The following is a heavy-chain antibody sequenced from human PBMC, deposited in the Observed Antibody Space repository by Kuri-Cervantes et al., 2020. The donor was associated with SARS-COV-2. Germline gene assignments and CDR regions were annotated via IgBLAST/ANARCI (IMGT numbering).Heavy chain of an antibody. V-gene: IGHV4-4*02. D-gene: IGHD2-2*01. CDR1: GGSISSSNW. CDR2: IYHSGST. J-gene: IGHJ4*02. Sequence: SETLSLTCAVSGGSISSSNWWSWVRQPPGKGLEWIGEIYHSGSTNYNPSLKSRVTISVDKSKNQFSLKLSSVTAADTAVYYWARGPPGYCSSTSCYGRGVFDYWGQGTLVTVSS. CDR3: ARGPPGYCSSTSCYGRGVFDY.